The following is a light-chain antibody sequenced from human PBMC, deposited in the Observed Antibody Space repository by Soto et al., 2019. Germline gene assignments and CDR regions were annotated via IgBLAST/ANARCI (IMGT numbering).Light chain of an antibody. V-gene: IGKV3-20*01. CDR2: GPS. CDR3: HQYASSPQT. Sequence: EIVLTQSPGTLSLSPGERATLSCRASQSVAKNYLAWYQQEPGQAPRLLIYGPSSRATSIPDRFSGSGSGTDFTLTISRLEPEDFAVYYCHQYASSPQTFGQGTKVEIK. CDR1: QSVAKNY. J-gene: IGKJ1*01.